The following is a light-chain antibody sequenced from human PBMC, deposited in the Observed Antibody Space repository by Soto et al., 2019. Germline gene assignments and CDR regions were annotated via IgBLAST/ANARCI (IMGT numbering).Light chain of an antibody. Sequence: EIVLTQSPSTLSFSPGERSTLSCRASQSVSSYLAWYQQKPGLAPRLLIHDASTRATGIPDRFRGSGSGTDFTLTISRLEPEDSAVYYCQQYGSTPTFGQGTKVDIK. CDR3: QQYGSTPT. CDR2: DAS. J-gene: IGKJ1*01. CDR1: QSVSSY. V-gene: IGKV3D-20*01.